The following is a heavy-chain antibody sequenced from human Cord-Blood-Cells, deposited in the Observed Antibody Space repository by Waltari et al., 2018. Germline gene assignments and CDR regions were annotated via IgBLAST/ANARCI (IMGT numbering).Heavy chain of an antibody. D-gene: IGHD2-2*01. J-gene: IGHJ6*04. CDR3: AAVDCSSTSCYLDV. Sequence: QVQLQASGPGLVKPSEPLSLTRLVPVRSLSSYYWSSIRQLPGKGLKWIGYLYYSGSPNYNPSLKSRVTRSVDTSKNQFSLKLISVTAADTAVYYCAAVDCSSTSCYLDVWGKGTTVTVSS. CDR2: LYYSGSP. CDR1: VRSLSSYY. V-gene: IGHV4-59*01.